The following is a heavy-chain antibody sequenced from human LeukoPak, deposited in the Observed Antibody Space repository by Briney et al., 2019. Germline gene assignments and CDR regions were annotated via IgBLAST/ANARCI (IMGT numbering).Heavy chain of an antibody. CDR1: GGSISSYY. Sequence: SEILSLTCTVSGGSISSYYWSWIRQPAGKGLEWIGRIYTSGSTNYNPSLKSRVTMSVDTSKNQFSLKLSSVTAADTAVYYCAREGIAAAWFDPWGQGTLVTVSS. CDR2: IYTSGST. J-gene: IGHJ5*02. D-gene: IGHD6-13*01. CDR3: AREGIAAAWFDP. V-gene: IGHV4-4*07.